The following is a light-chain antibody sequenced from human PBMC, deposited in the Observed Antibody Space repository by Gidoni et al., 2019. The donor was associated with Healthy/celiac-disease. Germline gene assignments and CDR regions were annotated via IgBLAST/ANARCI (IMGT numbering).Light chain of an antibody. V-gene: IGLV2-14*01. J-gene: IGLJ3*02. CDR1: SSDVGGYNY. CDR2: DVS. Sequence: QSALTQPASVSGSPGPSITISCTGTSSDVGGYNYVSWYQQYPGKAPKLMIYDVSNRPSGVSNRFSGSKSGNTASLTISGLQAEDEADYYCTSYTSSSFWVFGGGTKLTVL. CDR3: TSYTSSSFWV.